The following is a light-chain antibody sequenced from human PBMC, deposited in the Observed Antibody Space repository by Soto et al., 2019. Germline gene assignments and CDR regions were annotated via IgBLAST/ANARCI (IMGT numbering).Light chain of an antibody. CDR3: QQYGNSPRT. J-gene: IGKJ2*02. CDR1: HSVTNNY. CDR2: GAS. V-gene: IGKV3-20*01. Sequence: ENVLTQSPGILSLSPGERATLSCGASHSVTNNYIAWYQQKPGQAPRLLIFGASDRATGIPDRFSGGGSGTYFTLTISRLEPEDFAWYYCQQYGNSPRTFGQGTKLEIK.